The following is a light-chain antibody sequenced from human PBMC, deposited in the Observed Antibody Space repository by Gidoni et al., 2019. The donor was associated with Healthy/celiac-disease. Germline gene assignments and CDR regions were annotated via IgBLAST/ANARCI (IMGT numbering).Light chain of an antibody. Sequence: DIQMTQSPSSLSASVGDRVTITCRASQSISSYLHWYQQKPGKAPKLLIYAASSLQSGVPSRFSGSGSVTYFTLTIISLQPEDFATYYCQQSYSTPPTFGQGTKLEIK. CDR2: AAS. CDR3: QQSYSTPPT. CDR1: QSISSY. V-gene: IGKV1-39*01. J-gene: IGKJ2*01.